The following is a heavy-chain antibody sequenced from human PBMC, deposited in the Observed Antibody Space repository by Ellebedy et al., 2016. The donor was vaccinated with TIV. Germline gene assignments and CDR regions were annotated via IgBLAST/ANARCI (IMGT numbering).Heavy chain of an antibody. CDR1: DGSIIRSSYF. CDR3: AREAVAGEWFDP. J-gene: IGHJ5*02. V-gene: IGHV4-39*07. CDR2: ISYSGST. Sequence: MPSETLSLTCTVSDGSIIRSSYFWGWIRQPPGKGLEWIGSISYSGSTHSTPSLKSRVTISVDTSKNQFSLKLRSVTAADTAVYYCAREAVAGEWFDPWGQGTLVTVSS. D-gene: IGHD6-19*01.